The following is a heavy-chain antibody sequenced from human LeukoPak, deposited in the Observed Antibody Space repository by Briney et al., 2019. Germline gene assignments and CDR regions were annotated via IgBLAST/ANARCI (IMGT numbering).Heavy chain of an antibody. J-gene: IGHJ5*02. CDR1: GGTFSSYA. CDR2: INPNSGGT. Sequence: ASVKVSCKASGGTFSSYAISWVRQAPGQGLEWMGWINPNSGGTNYAQKFQGRVTMTRDTSISTAYMELSRLRSDDTAVYYCARAVGRMVRGVIGVNWFDPWGQGTLVTVSS. D-gene: IGHD3-10*01. V-gene: IGHV1-2*02. CDR3: ARAVGRMVRGVIGVNWFDP.